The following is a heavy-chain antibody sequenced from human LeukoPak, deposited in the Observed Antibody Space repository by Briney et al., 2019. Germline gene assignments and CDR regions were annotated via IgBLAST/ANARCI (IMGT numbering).Heavy chain of an antibody. CDR3: ARAKESGSYLDY. J-gene: IGHJ4*02. CDR1: GGTFSSYA. D-gene: IGHD1-26*01. V-gene: IGHV1-69*04. Sequence: SVRVSCKASGGTFSSYAISWVRQAPGQGLEWMGRIIPILGIANYAQKFQGRVTITADKSTSTAYMELSSLRSEDTAVYYCARAKESGSYLDYWGQGTLFTVSS. CDR2: IIPILGIA.